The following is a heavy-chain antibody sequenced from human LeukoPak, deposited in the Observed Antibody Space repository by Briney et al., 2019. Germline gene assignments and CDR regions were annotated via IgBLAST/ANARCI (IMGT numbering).Heavy chain of an antibody. CDR3: AKDRGYGSGNFRFDP. CDR2: ISGSGGST. CDR1: GFTFSSYA. J-gene: IGHJ5*02. V-gene: IGHV3-23*01. D-gene: IGHD3-10*01. Sequence: GGSLRLSCAASGFTFSSYAMGWVRQAPGKGLEWVSGISGSGGSTYYADSVKGRFTISRDNSKNTLYLQMNSLRAEDTAAYYCAKDRGYGSGNFRFDPWGQGTLVTVSS.